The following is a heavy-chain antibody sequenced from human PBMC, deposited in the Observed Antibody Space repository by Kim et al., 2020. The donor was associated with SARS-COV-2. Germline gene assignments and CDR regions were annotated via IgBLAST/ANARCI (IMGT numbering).Heavy chain of an antibody. Sequence: PSLKGRFTISVATPKNQFSLKLGSVTAADTAVYYCARDREGYSSGWYHDYWGQGTLVTVSS. D-gene: IGHD6-19*01. V-gene: IGHV4-59*01. J-gene: IGHJ4*02. CDR3: ARDREGYSSGWYHDY.